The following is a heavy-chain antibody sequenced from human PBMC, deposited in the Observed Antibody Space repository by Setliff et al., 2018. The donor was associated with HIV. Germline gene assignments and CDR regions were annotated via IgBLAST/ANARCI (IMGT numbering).Heavy chain of an antibody. D-gene: IGHD3-22*01. V-gene: IGHV1-2*02. J-gene: IGHJ6*03. CDR2: INPHSGGT. CDR1: GYTLTGYY. CDR3: ARNPDTSGYLYFYYYMDV. Sequence: ASVNVSCKASGYTLTGYYMHWVRLAPGLGLEWMGWINPHSGGTNYAQKFQGRVTMTRDTSISTAYMELSSLRSDDTAVYYCARNPDTSGYLYFYYYMDVWGKGTTVTVSS.